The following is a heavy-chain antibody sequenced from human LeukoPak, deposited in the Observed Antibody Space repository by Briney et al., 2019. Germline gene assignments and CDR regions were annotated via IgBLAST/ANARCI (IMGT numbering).Heavy chain of an antibody. V-gene: IGHV3-7*01. Sequence: PGGPLGFPLPPLGLTFIGYGMTWFRRAPGRGWEWVANIKQDGSEKYYVDSVKGRFTISRDNAKNSLYLQMNSLRAEDTAVYYCARATVVTVFDYWGQGTLVTVSS. CDR1: GLTFIGYG. CDR3: ARATVVTVFDY. D-gene: IGHD4-23*01. J-gene: IGHJ4*02. CDR2: IKQDGSEK.